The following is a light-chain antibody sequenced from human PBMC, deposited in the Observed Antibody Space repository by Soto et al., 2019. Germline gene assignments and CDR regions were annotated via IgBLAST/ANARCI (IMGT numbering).Light chain of an antibody. CDR3: RQSYSSPQT. V-gene: IGKV1-39*01. J-gene: IGKJ1*01. Sequence: DIQMTQSPSSLSASVGDRVTITCRASHSISRYLNRYQQTPGKAPKLLIYTSSSLQSGVPSRFSGSGSGTDFTLTITSLQVEDFATYYCRQSYSSPQTFGQGTKVDIK. CDR1: HSISRY. CDR2: TSS.